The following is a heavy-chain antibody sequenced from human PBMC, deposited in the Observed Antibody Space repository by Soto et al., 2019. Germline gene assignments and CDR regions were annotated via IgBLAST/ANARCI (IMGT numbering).Heavy chain of an antibody. CDR1: GFTFSTFS. CDR2: ITSSSSTI. J-gene: IGHJ3*02. CDR3: ARDRYYDTGRFDM. V-gene: IGHV3-48*02. D-gene: IGHD3-22*01. Sequence: EVQLVESGGGLVQPGGSLRLSCAASGFTFSTFSMNWVRQAPGKGLEWVSYITSSSSTIYYADSVKGRFTISRDNAKNSLYLQMNSLRDKDTAVYYCARDRYYDTGRFDMWGQGTVVTVSS.